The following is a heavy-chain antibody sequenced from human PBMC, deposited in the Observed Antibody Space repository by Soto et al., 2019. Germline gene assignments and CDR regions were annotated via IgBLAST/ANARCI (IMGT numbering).Heavy chain of an antibody. D-gene: IGHD6-13*01. Sequence: GGSLRLSCAASGFTFSTYWMSWVRQSPGKGLEWVANIKQDGSEKYYVDSVKGRFTISRDNANNSLYLQMNSLRAEDTAVYYCARIASAVPDYWGHGTLVTVSS. V-gene: IGHV3-7*01. J-gene: IGHJ4*01. CDR3: ARIASAVPDY. CDR1: GFTFSTYW. CDR2: IKQDGSEK.